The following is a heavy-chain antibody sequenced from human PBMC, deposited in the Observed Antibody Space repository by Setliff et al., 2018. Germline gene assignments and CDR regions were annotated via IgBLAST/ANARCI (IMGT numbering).Heavy chain of an antibody. D-gene: IGHD3-22*01. V-gene: IGHV3-7*03. J-gene: IGHJ4*02. Sequence: GGSLRLSCVASGFNFRDYWMGWVRQAPGKGLEWVANIKQDGGETSYVDSVKGRFTISRDTAKRSVYLQMSSLRADDTAVYYCARDMYYFESAGSHGQIYWGQGTLVTVSS. CDR3: ARDMYYFESAGSHGQIY. CDR1: GFNFRDYW. CDR2: IKQDGGET.